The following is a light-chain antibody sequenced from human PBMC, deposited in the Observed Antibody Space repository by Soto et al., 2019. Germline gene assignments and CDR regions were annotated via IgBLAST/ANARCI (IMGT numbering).Light chain of an antibody. CDR1: SSNIGAGYD. CDR3: QSYDSSLSDWV. CDR2: GNS. Sequence: QSVLTQPPSVSGAPGQRVTISCTGSSSNIGAGYDVHWYQQLPGTAPKLLIYGNSTRPSGVPDRFSGSKSGTSASLAITGLQAEDEAEYYCQSYDSSLSDWVFGVGTKLTVL. V-gene: IGLV1-40*01. J-gene: IGLJ3*02.